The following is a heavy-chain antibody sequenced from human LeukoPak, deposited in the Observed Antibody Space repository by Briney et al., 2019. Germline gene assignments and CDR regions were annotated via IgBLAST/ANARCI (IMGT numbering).Heavy chain of an antibody. Sequence: ASVKVSCKASGYTFTSSGISWVRQAPGQGLEWMGWISGYNGNTKYAQRFQGRVTMTTDTSTSTVYMDLSSLRSEDTAVYYCARESTPYYFDYWGQGTLVTVSS. J-gene: IGHJ4*02. CDR1: GYTFTSSG. V-gene: IGHV1-18*01. CDR2: ISGYNGNT. CDR3: ARESTPYYFDY.